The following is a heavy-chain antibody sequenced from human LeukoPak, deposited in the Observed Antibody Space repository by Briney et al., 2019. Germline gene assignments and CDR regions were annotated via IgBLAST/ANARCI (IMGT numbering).Heavy chain of an antibody. CDR2: VSGSGGTT. J-gene: IGHJ4*02. V-gene: IGHV3-23*01. Sequence: GGSLRLSCAASGFTFSTYAMSWVRQAPGKGLEWVSVVSGSGGTTVYADSVKGRFTISRDNSKNTLYLQMNSLRAEDTAMYYCANFEVGATGSWGQGTLVTVSS. CDR1: GFTFSTYA. D-gene: IGHD1-26*01. CDR3: ANFEVGATGS.